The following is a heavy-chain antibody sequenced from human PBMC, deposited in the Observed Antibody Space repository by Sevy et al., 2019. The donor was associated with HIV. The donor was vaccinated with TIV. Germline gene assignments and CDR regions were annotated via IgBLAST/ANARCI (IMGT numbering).Heavy chain of an antibody. J-gene: IGHJ4*02. Sequence: ASVKVSCKASGYRFSDYSIIWVRQAPGQGLEWMGRIKPNSGGTNYPQKFQGRVTMTRDTSISTAYMELSRLTSDDTAVYYCARGVMIPAEGHFGYWGQGTLVTVSS. V-gene: IGHV1-2*06. CDR3: ARGVMIPAEGHFGY. D-gene: IGHD2-2*01. CDR2: IKPNSGGT. CDR1: GYRFSDYS.